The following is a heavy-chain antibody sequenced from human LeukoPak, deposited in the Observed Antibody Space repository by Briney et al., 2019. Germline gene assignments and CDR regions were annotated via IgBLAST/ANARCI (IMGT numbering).Heavy chain of an antibody. CDR2: ISYDGSNK. V-gene: IGHV3-30*18. J-gene: IGHJ4*02. D-gene: IGHD3-10*01. CDR3: AKDRGFGVFFQYYFHY. Sequence: PGRSLRLSCAASGFTFSSYGMHWVRQAPGKGLEWVAVISYDGSNKYYADSVKGRFTISRDNSKNTLYLHINSLRVEDTAVYYCAKDRGFGVFFQYYFHYWGQGTLVTVSS. CDR1: GFTFSSYG.